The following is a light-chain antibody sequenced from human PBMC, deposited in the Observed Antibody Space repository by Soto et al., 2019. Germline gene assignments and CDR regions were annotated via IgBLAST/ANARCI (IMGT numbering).Light chain of an antibody. V-gene: IGLV2-14*01. CDR3: SSYTSSRTPLV. CDR1: SSDVGGYNY. J-gene: IGLJ3*02. CDR2: DVT. Sequence: QSALTQPASVSGSPGQSITISCTGSSSDVGGYNYVSWYQQHPGKVPKLMIYDVTNRPSGVSNRFSGSKSGNTASLTISGLQAEDGDDYYCSSYTSSRTPLVFGGGTELTVL.